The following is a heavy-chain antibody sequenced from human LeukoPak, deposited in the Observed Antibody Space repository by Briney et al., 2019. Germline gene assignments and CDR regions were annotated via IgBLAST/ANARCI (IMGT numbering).Heavy chain of an antibody. CDR1: GGSFSGYY. V-gene: IGHV4-34*01. CDR3: ARGFQEMTTTHFFDY. J-gene: IGHJ4*02. Sequence: NPSETLSLTCAVYGGSFSGYYWSWIRQPPGKGLEWIGEINHSGSTNYNPSLKSRVTISVDTSKNQFSLKLNSVTAADTAVYYCARGFQEMTTTHFFDYWGQGTLVTVSS. D-gene: IGHD5-24*01. CDR2: INHSGST.